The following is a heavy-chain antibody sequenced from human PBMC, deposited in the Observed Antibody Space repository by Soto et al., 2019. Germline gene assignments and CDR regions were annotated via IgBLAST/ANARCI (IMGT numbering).Heavy chain of an antibody. V-gene: IGHV3-13*01. D-gene: IGHD3-16*01. Sequence: PGGSLRLSCAASGFTFSSYYMHWVRQGPGGGLEWVSGIDTAGHTYYPGSVKGQFTISRENAKNSLYLQMNSLTAEDTAVYYCVRENYVSGLKELDYWGPGTLVTVSS. CDR1: GFTFSSYY. J-gene: IGHJ4*02. CDR2: IDTAGHT. CDR3: VRENYVSGLKELDY.